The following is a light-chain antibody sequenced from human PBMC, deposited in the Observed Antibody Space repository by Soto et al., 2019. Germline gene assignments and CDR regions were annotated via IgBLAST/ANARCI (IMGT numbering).Light chain of an antibody. Sequence: QSVLTQPPSVSRTPGQTVTISCSGSSSNIGSKSVQWYQQLPETAPKLLIYSNNQRPSGVPDRFSGSKSGTSASLAISGLQSEDEAHYYCGAWDDTLNVLVFGGGTKLTVL. J-gene: IGLJ2*01. CDR3: GAWDDTLNVLV. CDR2: SNN. V-gene: IGLV1-44*01. CDR1: SSNIGSKS.